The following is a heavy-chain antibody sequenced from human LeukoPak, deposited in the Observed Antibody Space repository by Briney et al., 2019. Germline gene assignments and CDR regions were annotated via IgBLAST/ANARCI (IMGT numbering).Heavy chain of an antibody. D-gene: IGHD6-19*01. CDR3: ARHPDTVAGTGYFDY. J-gene: IGHJ4*02. CDR1: GGSISSGGYS. CDR2: IYHSGST. V-gene: IGHV4-30-2*01. Sequence: PSETLSLTCAVSGGSISSGGYSWSWIRQPPGKGLEWIGYIYHSGSTYYNPSLKSRVTISVDTSKNQFSLKLSSVTAADTAVYYCARHPDTVAGTGYFDYWGQGTLVTVSS.